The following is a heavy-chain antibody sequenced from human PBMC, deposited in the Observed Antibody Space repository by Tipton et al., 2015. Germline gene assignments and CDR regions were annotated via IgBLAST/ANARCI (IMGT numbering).Heavy chain of an antibody. D-gene: IGHD1-14*01. CDR3: ARAPVYKGQFDY. J-gene: IGHJ4*02. CDR2: INGDGTYT. V-gene: IGHV3-23*01. Sequence: SLRLSCAASGFTFSSYAMSWVRQAPGKGLEWVSAINGDGTYTGYADSVKGRFTVSRDNAKNTLYLQMNSLRAEDTALYYCARAPVYKGQFDYWGQGTLVTVSS. CDR1: GFTFSSYA.